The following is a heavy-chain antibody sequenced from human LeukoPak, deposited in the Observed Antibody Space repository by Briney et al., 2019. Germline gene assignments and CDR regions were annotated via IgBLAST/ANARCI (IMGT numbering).Heavy chain of an antibody. D-gene: IGHD1/OR15-1a*01. Sequence: GGSLRLSCAASGFTFSGSAMHWVRQASGKGLEWVGRIRSKANNYATEYAASVKGRFTISRDDSKNTAYLQMNSLKTEDTAVYYCTRRGEHTGDIWGQGTMATVSS. CDR3: TRRGEHTGDI. CDR1: GFTFSGSA. J-gene: IGHJ3*02. CDR2: IRSKANNYAT. V-gene: IGHV3-73*01.